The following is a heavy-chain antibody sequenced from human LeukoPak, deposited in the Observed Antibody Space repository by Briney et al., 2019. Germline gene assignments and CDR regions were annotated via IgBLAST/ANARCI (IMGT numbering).Heavy chain of an antibody. CDR3: ARAGINSGYANWFDP. D-gene: IGHD5-12*01. CDR1: GGTFSSYA. CDR2: IIPIFGTA. Sequence: SVKVSCKASGGTFSSYAISWVRQALGQGLEWLEGIIPIFGTANYAQKFQGRVTITADESTSTAYMELSSLRSEDTAVYYCARAGINSGYANWFDPWGQGTLVTVSS. V-gene: IGHV1-69*13. J-gene: IGHJ5*02.